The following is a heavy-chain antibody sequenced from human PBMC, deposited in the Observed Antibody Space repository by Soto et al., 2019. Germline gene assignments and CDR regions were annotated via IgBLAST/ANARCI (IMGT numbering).Heavy chain of an antibody. D-gene: IGHD5-12*01. V-gene: IGHV3-21*02. CDR3: ARDSREYNAYDYN. CDR1: GVTFSSYS. J-gene: IGHJ4*02. CDR2: IITITGFI. Sequence: EVQLVASGGGLVKPGGSLRLSCAASGVTFSSYSMNWIRQAPGQGLEWDSIITITGFIDYADSVKGRFTISRDNAKSSLYLQMNSLRAEDTAVYYCARDSREYNAYDYNWGQGTLVTVSS.